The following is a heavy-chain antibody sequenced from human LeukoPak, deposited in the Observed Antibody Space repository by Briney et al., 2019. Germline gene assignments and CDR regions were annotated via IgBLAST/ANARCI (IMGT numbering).Heavy chain of an antibody. D-gene: IGHD3-22*01. V-gene: IGHV1-69*13. Sequence: ASVKVSCKASGGTFSSYAISWVRQAPGQGLEWMGGIIPIFGTANYAQKFQGRVTITADESTSTAYMELSSLRSEDTAVYYCAREGLTRHPSSGPDAFDIWGQGTMVTVSS. J-gene: IGHJ3*02. CDR3: AREGLTRHPSSGPDAFDI. CDR2: IIPIFGTA. CDR1: GGTFSSYA.